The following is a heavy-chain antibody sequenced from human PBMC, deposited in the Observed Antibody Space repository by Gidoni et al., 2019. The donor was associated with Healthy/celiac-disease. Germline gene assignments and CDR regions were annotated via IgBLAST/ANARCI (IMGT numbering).Heavy chain of an antibody. CDR3: ARDQGYYDSSGRLYYYYGMDV. CDR1: GFTFSSYS. V-gene: IGHV3-48*01. D-gene: IGHD3-22*01. J-gene: IGHJ6*02. CDR2: ISSSSSTI. Sequence: EVQLVEYGGGLVQPGGSLRLSCAACGFTFSSYSMNWVRQAPGKGREWVAYISSSSSTIYYADSVKGRFTISRDNAKNSLYLQMNSLRAEDTAVYYCARDQGYYDSSGRLYYYYGMDVWGQGTTVTVSS.